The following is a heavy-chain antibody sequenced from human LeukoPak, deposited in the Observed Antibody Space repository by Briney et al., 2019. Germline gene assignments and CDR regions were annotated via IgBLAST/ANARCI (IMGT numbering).Heavy chain of an antibody. CDR2: IYYSGST. V-gene: IGHV4-59*01. Sequence: SETLSLTCTVSGASISFYYWSWIRQPPGKGLEWIGYIYYSGSTKYNPSLESRVTMSIDTSKNQFSLNLKSVTAADTAVYYCALDSSGWSDDSFDIWGHGTMVTVSS. D-gene: IGHD6-13*01. J-gene: IGHJ3*02. CDR3: ALDSSGWSDDSFDI. CDR1: GASISFYY.